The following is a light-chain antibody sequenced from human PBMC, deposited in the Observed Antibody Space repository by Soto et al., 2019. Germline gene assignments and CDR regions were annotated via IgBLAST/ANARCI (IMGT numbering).Light chain of an antibody. CDR3: QQRNIWPPVT. CDR2: GAF. V-gene: IGKV3-11*01. CDR1: PSVTNY. Sequence: EVVLTQSPATLSLSPGERATLSCRASPSVTNYLAWYQQKPGQPPRLLIYGAFNRAAGIPARFSGSGSGTDFTLTISSLEPEDSAVYYCQQRNIWPPVTFGQGTRLAI. J-gene: IGKJ5*01.